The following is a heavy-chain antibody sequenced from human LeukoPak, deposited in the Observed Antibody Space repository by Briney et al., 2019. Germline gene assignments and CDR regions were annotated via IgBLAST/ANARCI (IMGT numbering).Heavy chain of an antibody. V-gene: IGHV3-30*18. J-gene: IGHJ4*02. Sequence: GGSLRLSCAASGFTFSSCGMHWVRQAPGKGLEWVAVVSYDGSNKYYADSVKGRFTISRDNSKNALYLQMNSLRAEDTAVYYCAKDRGYDLGPDYWGQGTLVTVSS. D-gene: IGHD5-12*01. CDR1: GFTFSSCG. CDR3: AKDRGYDLGPDY. CDR2: VSYDGSNK.